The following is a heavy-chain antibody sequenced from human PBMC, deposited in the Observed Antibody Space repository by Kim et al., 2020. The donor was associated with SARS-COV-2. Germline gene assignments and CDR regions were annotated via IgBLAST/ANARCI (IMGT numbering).Heavy chain of an antibody. CDR2: FDPEDGET. CDR3: ATYSSGSGYYDYVWGSYRQYYFDY. D-gene: IGHD3-16*02. CDR1: GYTLTELS. Sequence: ASVKVSCKVSGYTLTELSMHWVRQAPGKGLEWMGGFDPEDGETIYAQKFQGRVTMTEDTSTDTAYMELSSLRSEDTAVYYCATYSSGSGYYDYVWGSYRQYYFDYWGQGTLVTVSS. V-gene: IGHV1-24*01. J-gene: IGHJ4*02.